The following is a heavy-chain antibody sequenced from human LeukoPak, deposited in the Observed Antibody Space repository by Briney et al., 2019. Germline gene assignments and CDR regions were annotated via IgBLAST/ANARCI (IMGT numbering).Heavy chain of an antibody. Sequence: GGSLRLSCAASGFTFSSYGMNWVRQAPGKGLEWIAYLSSSGSAFSYADSVKGRFTIARDNAKNSVYLEMNSLRADDTAVYYCARSARLMKGVVEVTALDDWGQGTLVTVSS. J-gene: IGHJ4*02. CDR1: GFTFSSYG. V-gene: IGHV3-48*04. CDR3: ARSARLMKGVVEVTALDD. D-gene: IGHD3-3*01. CDR2: LSSSGSAF.